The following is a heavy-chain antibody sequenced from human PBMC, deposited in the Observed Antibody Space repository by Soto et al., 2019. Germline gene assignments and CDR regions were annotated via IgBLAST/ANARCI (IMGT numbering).Heavy chain of an antibody. Sequence: SETLSLTCTVSGGSISSYYWSWIRQPPGKGLEWIGYLYYSGSTNYNPSLKSRVTISVDTPKNQFSLKLTSVTAADTAIYYCARGQAFWTGYYRMPYYFDYWGQGTLVTVSS. CDR2: LYYSGST. CDR1: GGSISSYY. CDR3: ARGQAFWTGYYRMPYYFDY. D-gene: IGHD3-3*01. J-gene: IGHJ4*02. V-gene: IGHV4-59*01.